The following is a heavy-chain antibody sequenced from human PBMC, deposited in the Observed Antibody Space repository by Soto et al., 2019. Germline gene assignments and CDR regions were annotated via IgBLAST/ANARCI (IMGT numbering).Heavy chain of an antibody. D-gene: IGHD2-15*01. Sequence: GGSLRLSCAASGFTFSSYWMSWVRQAPGKGLEWVANIKQDGSEKYYVDSVKGRFTISRDNAKNSLYLQMNSLRAEDTAVYYCARGRRGAAGYYYYGMDVWGQGTTVTVSS. J-gene: IGHJ6*02. CDR1: GFTFSSYW. V-gene: IGHV3-7*05. CDR2: IKQDGSEK. CDR3: ARGRRGAAGYYYYGMDV.